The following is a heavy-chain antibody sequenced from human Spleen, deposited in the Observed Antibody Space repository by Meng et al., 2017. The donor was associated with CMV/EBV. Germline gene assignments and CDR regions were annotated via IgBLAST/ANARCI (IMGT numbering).Heavy chain of an antibody. J-gene: IGHJ4*02. CDR1: GYRFSTYW. CDR3: ARSRYYYDSSGYYYDN. V-gene: IGHV5-51*01. CDR2: IYPDDSDT. D-gene: IGHD3-22*01. Sequence: GGSLRLPCKGSGYRFSTYWIGWVRQMPGKGLEWMGIIYPDDSDTRYSPSFQGQVTISADKSISTAYLQWSSLKASDTAMYYCARSRYYYDSSGYYYDNWGQGTLVTVSS.